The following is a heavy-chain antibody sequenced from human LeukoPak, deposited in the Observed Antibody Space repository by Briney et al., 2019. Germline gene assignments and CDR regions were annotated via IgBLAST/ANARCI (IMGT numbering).Heavy chain of an antibody. J-gene: IGHJ3*02. CDR3: AKEATPNTLDALDI. CDR2: VSLSDNI. CDR1: GFTFSSYG. D-gene: IGHD1/OR15-1a*01. V-gene: IGHV3-23*01. Sequence: GGSLRLSCAASGFTFSSYGMTWVRQAPGKGLEWVSLVSLSDNIFYADSVKGRFTISRDNSKSTVHLQMDSLRVDDTAVYYCAKEATPNTLDALDIWGQGTLVTVSS.